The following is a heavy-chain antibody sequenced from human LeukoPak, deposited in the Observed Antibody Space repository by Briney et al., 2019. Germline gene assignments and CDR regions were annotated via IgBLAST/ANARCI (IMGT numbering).Heavy chain of an antibody. CDR1: GFTFSSYG. CDR3: ARVACSGGSCHLGYFDL. CDR2: IWYDGSNR. D-gene: IGHD2-15*01. V-gene: IGHV3-33*01. Sequence: GRSLRLSCAASGFTFSSYGMHWVRQAPGKGLEWVAVIWYDGSNRYYADSVKGRFTISGDNSKNTLYLQMNSLRAEDTAVYYCARVACSGGSCHLGYFDLWGRGTLVTVSS. J-gene: IGHJ2*01.